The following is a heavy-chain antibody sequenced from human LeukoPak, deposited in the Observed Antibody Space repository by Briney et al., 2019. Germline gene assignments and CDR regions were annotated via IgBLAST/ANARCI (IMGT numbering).Heavy chain of an antibody. D-gene: IGHD2-15*01. CDR2: IYWNDDK. CDR3: ALRTPVVAFDI. J-gene: IGHJ3*02. V-gene: IGHV2-5*01. CDR1: GFSLSTSGVG. Sequence: SGPTLVKPTQTLTLTCTFSGFSLSTSGVGVGWIRQPPGKALEWLALIYWNDDKRYSPSLKSRLTITKDTSKNQVVLTMTNMDPVDTATYYCALRTPVVAFDIWGQGTMVTVSS.